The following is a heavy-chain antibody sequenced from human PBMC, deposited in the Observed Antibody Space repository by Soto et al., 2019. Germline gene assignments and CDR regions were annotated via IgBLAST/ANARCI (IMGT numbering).Heavy chain of an antibody. D-gene: IGHD2-2*02. CDR2: INAGNGNT. Sequence: ASVKVSCKASGYTFSNYIMHWVRQDPGQRLEWMGWINAGNGNTKSSQKFQGRVTITRDTSANTAYMQLSSLTSEDTAVYYCARGRYCSSTSCYRHSGYYYYGMDVWGQGTTVTVSS. CDR1: GYTFSNYI. V-gene: IGHV1-3*01. J-gene: IGHJ6*02. CDR3: ARGRYCSSTSCYRHSGYYYYGMDV.